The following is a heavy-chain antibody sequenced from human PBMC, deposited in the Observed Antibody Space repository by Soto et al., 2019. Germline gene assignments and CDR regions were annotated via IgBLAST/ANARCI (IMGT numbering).Heavy chain of an antibody. D-gene: IGHD6-6*01. V-gene: IGHV5-51*01. CDR2: IYPGDSDT. CDR1: GYSFTSYW. Sequence: GESLKISCKGSGYSFTSYWIGWVRQMPGKGLEWMGIIYPGDSDTRYSPSFQGQVTISADKSISTAYLQWSSLKASDTAMYYCASPSIAARRGYYYYGMDVWGQGTLVTVSS. J-gene: IGHJ6*02. CDR3: ASPSIAARRGYYYYGMDV.